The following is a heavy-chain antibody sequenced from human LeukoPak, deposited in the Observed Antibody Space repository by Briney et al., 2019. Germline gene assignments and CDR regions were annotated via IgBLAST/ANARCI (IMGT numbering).Heavy chain of an antibody. V-gene: IGHV4-30-4*08. Sequence: PSQTLSLTCTVSGGSISSGDYYWSWIRQPPGKGLEWLGYIYYSGSTYYNPSLKSRVTISVDTSKNPFSLKLSSVTAADTAVYYCARVEGSGWYWDAFDIWGQGTMVTVSS. D-gene: IGHD6-19*01. CDR3: ARVEGSGWYWDAFDI. J-gene: IGHJ3*02. CDR1: GGSISSGDYY. CDR2: IYYSGST.